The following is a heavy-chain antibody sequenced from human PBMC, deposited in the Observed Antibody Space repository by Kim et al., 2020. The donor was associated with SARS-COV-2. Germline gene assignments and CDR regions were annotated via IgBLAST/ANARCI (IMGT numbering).Heavy chain of an antibody. V-gene: IGHV3-11*01. D-gene: IGHD6-13*01. CDR3: ARDPWLVQASYSSSWYIDY. CDR1: GFTFSDYY. Sequence: GGSLRLSCAASGFTFSDYYMSWIRQAPGKGLEWVSYISSSGSTIYYADSVKGRFTISRDNAKNSLYLQMNSLRAEDTAVYYCARDPWLVQASYSSSWYIDYWGQGTLVTVSS. J-gene: IGHJ4*02. CDR2: ISSSGSTI.